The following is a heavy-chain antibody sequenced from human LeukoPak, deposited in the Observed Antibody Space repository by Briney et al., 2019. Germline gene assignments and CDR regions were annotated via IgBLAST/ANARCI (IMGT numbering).Heavy chain of an antibody. CDR2: INHSGST. CDR3: AGTYDSESYYGDSLDY. Sequence: PSETLSLTCAVYGGSFSGYYWTWIRQPPGKGLEWIGEINHSGSTNYNPSLKGRVTISVDTSKNQFSLKLTSVTAADTAVYYCAGTYDSESYYGDSLDYWGQGSLVTVSS. J-gene: IGHJ4*02. D-gene: IGHD3-10*01. V-gene: IGHV4-34*01. CDR1: GGSFSGYY.